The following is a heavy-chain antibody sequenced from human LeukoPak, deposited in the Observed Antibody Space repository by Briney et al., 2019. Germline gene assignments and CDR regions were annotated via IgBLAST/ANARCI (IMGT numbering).Heavy chain of an antibody. V-gene: IGHV1-24*01. J-gene: IGHJ3*02. D-gene: IGHD1-20*01. Sequence: ASVKVSCKVPGYTLTELSMHWVRQAPGKGLEWMGGFDPEDGETIYAQKFQGRVTMTDDTSTDTAYMELSSLRSEDTAVYYCATDIAPYNWTGDDFDIWGQGTMVTVSS. CDR2: FDPEDGET. CDR1: GYTLTELS. CDR3: ATDIAPYNWTGDDFDI.